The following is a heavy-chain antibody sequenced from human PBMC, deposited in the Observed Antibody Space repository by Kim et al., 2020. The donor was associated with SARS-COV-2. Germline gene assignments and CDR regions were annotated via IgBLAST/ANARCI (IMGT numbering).Heavy chain of an antibody. CDR2: ISSSSSYI. CDR3: ARDQYTIFGVALYGMDV. D-gene: IGHD3-3*01. CDR1: GFTFSSYS. V-gene: IGHV3-21*01. J-gene: IGHJ6*02. Sequence: GGSLRLSCAASGFTFSSYSMNWVRQAPGKGLEWVSSISSSSSYIYYADSVKGRFTISRDNAKNSLYLQMNSLRAEDTAVYYCARDQYTIFGVALYGMDVWGQGTPVTVSS.